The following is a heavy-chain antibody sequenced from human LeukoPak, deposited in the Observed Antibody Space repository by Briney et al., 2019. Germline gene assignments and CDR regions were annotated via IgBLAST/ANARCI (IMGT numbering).Heavy chain of an antibody. J-gene: IGHJ6*03. Sequence: SETLSLTXDVNGGPFRLYYWNWVRQPPGKGLEWIGEINHSGSTNYNPSLESRVTISVDTSKNQFSLKLTSVTAADTAVYFCAINVWSLDYYYYSMDVWGKGTTVTVSS. CDR1: GGPFRLYY. CDR2: INHSGST. D-gene: IGHD3-16*01. CDR3: AINVWSLDYYYYSMDV. V-gene: IGHV4-34*01.